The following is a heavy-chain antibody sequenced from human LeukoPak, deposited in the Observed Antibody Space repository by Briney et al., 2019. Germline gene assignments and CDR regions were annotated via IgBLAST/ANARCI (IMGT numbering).Heavy chain of an antibody. D-gene: IGHD1-26*01. Sequence: PSETLSLTCTVSGGSISSSSYYWGWIRQPPGKGLEWIGSIYYSGSTYYNPSLKSRATISVDTSKNQFSLKLSSVTAADTAVYYCARFDVSGSYFDYWGQGTLVTVSS. J-gene: IGHJ4*02. CDR2: IYYSGST. V-gene: IGHV4-39*07. CDR3: ARFDVSGSYFDY. CDR1: GGSISSSSYY.